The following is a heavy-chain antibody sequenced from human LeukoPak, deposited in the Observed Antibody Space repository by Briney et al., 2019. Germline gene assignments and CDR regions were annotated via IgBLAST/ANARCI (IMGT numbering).Heavy chain of an antibody. CDR2: TYRRSI. CDR3: ARGRLSTFDI. CDR1: GDSVSSESVA. Sequence: SQTLSLTCAISGDSVSSESVAWNWLRQSPSRGLEWLGRTYRRSIDYAVCVEGPITTNPDTSKSRLALHLNSVSPEDTAVYYCARGRLSTFDIGGQGTIVTVSS. V-gene: IGHV6-1*01. D-gene: IGHD6-6*01. J-gene: IGHJ3*02.